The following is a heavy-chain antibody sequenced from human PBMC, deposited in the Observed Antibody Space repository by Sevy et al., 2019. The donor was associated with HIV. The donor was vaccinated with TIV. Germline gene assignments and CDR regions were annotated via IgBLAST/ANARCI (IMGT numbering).Heavy chain of an antibody. Sequence: GESLKISCKGSGYSFTSYWIGWVRQMPGKGLEWMGIIYPGDSDTRDSPSFRGQVTISADKSISTAYLQWSSLKASDTAMYYCARAMILVAHQEHDAFDIWGKGTMVTVSS. J-gene: IGHJ3*02. CDR3: ARAMILVAHQEHDAFDI. CDR2: IYPGDSDT. V-gene: IGHV5-51*01. CDR1: GYSFTSYW. D-gene: IGHD3-22*01.